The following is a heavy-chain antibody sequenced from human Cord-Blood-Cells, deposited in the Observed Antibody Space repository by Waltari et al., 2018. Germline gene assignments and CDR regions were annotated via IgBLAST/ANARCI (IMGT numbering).Heavy chain of an antibody. CDR1: GASFRGYY. V-gene: IGHV4-34*01. J-gene: IGHJ4*02. Sequence: QVQLQQWGAGLLKPSETLSPTCAVYGASFRGYYLSWTRQPPGKGLEWIGEINHSGSTNYNPSLKSRVTISVDTSKNQFSLKLSSVTAADTAVYYCASVMVRGVLSDYWGQGTLVTVSS. CDR2: INHSGST. CDR3: ASVMVRGVLSDY. D-gene: IGHD3-10*01.